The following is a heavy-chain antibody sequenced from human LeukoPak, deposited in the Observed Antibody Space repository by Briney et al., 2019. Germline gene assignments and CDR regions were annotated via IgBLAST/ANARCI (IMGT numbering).Heavy chain of an antibody. CDR2: INRSGGT. Sequence: SETLSLTCAVYDESFSDYYRSWIRQPPGKGLEWIGGINRSGGTDYNPSLKSRVTISVDTSKNQFSLKLTSVTAADTAVYYCARGKATKTYYFGSGSYSVWFDPWGQGTLVTVSS. V-gene: IGHV4-34*01. CDR3: ARGKATKTYYFGSGSYSVWFDP. D-gene: IGHD3-10*01. CDR1: DESFSDYY. J-gene: IGHJ5*02.